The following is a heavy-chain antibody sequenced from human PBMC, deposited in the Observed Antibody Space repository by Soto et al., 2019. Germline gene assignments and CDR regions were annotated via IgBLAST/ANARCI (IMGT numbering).Heavy chain of an antibody. Sequence: PSETLSLTCTVSGGSISSYYWSWIRQPPGKGLEWIGYIYYSGSTNYNPSLKSRVTISVDTSKNQFSLKLSSVTAADTAVYYCARSSITPRLFMYPFAYWAQGTLDTVSS. CDR3: ARSSITPRLFMYPFAY. D-gene: IGHD6-6*01. CDR2: IYYSGST. CDR1: GGSISSYY. V-gene: IGHV4-59*08. J-gene: IGHJ4*02.